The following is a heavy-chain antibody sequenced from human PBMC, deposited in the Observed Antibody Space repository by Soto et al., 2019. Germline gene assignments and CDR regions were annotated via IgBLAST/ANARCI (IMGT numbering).Heavy chain of an antibody. D-gene: IGHD4-17*01. V-gene: IGHV3-30-3*01. CDR1: GFSFNNYA. CDR2: ISYDGSNK. Sequence: QVQLVESGGGVVQPGRSLRLSCATSGFSFNNYAMHSVRQTPGKGLEWVAVISYDGSNKYYGDSVKGRFTISRDNSKNTLYLQVNSLRPEDAAVYYCVRERDYGDSQLDYWGQGTLVTVSS. CDR3: VRERDYGDSQLDY. J-gene: IGHJ4*02.